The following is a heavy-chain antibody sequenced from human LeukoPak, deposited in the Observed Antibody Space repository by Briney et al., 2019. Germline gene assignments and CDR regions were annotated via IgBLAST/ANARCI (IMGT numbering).Heavy chain of an antibody. CDR2: ISYIGST. V-gene: IGHV4-39*01. CDR1: GGSISSSNYY. Sequence: SETLSLTCTVSGGSISSSNYYWVRIRQPPGQGLKWIGSISYIGSTDYTPSITSPSTISVDTSKTHFSLNLSCVTAADTAVYYCARTHYDFGSGYYQYYFDYWGQGTLVTVSS. D-gene: IGHD3-3*01. J-gene: IGHJ4*02. CDR3: ARTHYDFGSGYYQYYFDY.